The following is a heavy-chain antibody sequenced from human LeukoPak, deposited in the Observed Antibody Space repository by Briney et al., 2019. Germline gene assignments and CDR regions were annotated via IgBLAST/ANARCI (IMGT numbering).Heavy chain of an antibody. CDR3: ARVTTQWLVSTIDY. CDR2: ISRISIYI. V-gene: IGHV3-21*01. J-gene: IGHJ4*02. CDR1: GFTFSSYR. D-gene: IGHD6-19*01. Sequence: GGSLRLSFGASGFTFSSYRMNWGRQAPGKGLEWVSSISRISIYIYYADSVKGRFTISIDNAKNSLYLQMNSLRAEDTAVYYCARVTTQWLVSTIDYWGQGTLVTVSS.